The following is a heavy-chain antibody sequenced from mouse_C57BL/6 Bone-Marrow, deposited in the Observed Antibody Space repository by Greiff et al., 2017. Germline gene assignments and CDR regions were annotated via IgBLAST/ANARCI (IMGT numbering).Heavy chain of an antibody. J-gene: IGHJ2*01. D-gene: IGHD2-5*01. CDR1: GYTFTDYE. CDR2: IDPETGGT. V-gene: IGHV1-15*01. CDR3: TREGYSNYDLDD. Sequence: VKLLESGAELVRPGASVTLSCKASGYTFTDYEMHWVKQTPVHGLEWIGAIDPETGGTAYNQTFKGKALLTADKSSSTAYMELRALNPEASDVYYCTREGYSNYDLDDWGQGTTLTVSS.